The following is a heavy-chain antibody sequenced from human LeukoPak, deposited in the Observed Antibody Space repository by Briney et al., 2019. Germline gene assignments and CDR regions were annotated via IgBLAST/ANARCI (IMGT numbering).Heavy chain of an antibody. CDR2: IYYSGST. J-gene: IGHJ5*02. CDR3: ATLPMGRFTMVRGALP. CDR1: GGSISSGGYY. V-gene: IGHV4-31*03. Sequence: SSETLSLTCTVSGGSISSGGYYWSWIRQHPGKGLEWIGYIYYSGSTYYNPSLKSRVTISVDTSKNQFSLKLSSVTAADTAVYYCATLPMGRFTMVRGALPWGQGTLVTVSS. D-gene: IGHD3-10*01.